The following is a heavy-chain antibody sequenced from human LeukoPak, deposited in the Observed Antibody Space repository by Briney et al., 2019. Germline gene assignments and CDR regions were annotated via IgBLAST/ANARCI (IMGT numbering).Heavy chain of an antibody. CDR2: ISSSGSTI. D-gene: IGHD6-13*01. CDR3: ARGLQAAAVDHNWFDP. Sequence: PGGSLRLSCAASGFTFSDYYMSWIRQAPGKGLEWVSYISSSGSTIYYADSVKGRFTISRDNAKNSLYLQMNSLRAEDTAVYYCARGLQAAAVDHNWFDPWGQGTLVTVSS. CDR1: GFTFSDYY. J-gene: IGHJ5*02. V-gene: IGHV3-11*04.